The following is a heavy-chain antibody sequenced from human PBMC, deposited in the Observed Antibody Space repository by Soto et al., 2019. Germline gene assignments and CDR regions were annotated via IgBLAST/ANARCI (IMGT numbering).Heavy chain of an antibody. V-gene: IGHV1-69*06. CDR3: ARESAYGGSPWAFDS. J-gene: IGHJ4*02. Sequence: QVQLVQSGAEVKKPGSSVKVSCKASGDTFSSYAISWVRQAPGQGLDWMGGIIPFFNTSNYGQKFKGRVTIPADKSASTAYIELSSLRSEDRAMYYSARESAYGGSPWAFDSWGQGTLVTVSS. CDR1: GDTFSSYA. CDR2: IIPFFNTS. D-gene: IGHD1-26*01.